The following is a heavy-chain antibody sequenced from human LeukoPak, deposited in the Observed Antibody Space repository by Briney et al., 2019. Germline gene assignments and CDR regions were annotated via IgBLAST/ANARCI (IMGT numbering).Heavy chain of an antibody. V-gene: IGHV4-61*02. CDR3: ARGGEEYDFWSGYPGVDYFDY. D-gene: IGHD3-3*01. J-gene: IGHJ4*02. Sequence: SETLSLTCTVSGGSISSGSYYWSWIRQPAGKGLEWIGRIYTSGSTNYNPSLKSRVTISVDTSKNQFSLKLSSVTAADTAVYYCARGGEEYDFWSGYPGVDYFDYWGQGTLVTASS. CDR2: IYTSGST. CDR1: GGSISSGSYY.